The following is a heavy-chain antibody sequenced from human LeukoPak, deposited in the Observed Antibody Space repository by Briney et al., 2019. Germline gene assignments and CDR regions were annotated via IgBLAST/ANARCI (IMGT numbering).Heavy chain of an antibody. CDR1: GGTFSSYA. CDR2: IIPIFGTA. Sequence: ASVKVSCKASGGTFSSYAISWVRQAPGQGLEWMGGIIPIFGTANYAQKFQGRVTITTDESTSTAYMELSSLRSEDTAVYYCASALKYYGSGSRYFDYWGQGTLVTVSS. D-gene: IGHD3-10*01. CDR3: ASALKYYGSGSRYFDY. J-gene: IGHJ4*02. V-gene: IGHV1-69*05.